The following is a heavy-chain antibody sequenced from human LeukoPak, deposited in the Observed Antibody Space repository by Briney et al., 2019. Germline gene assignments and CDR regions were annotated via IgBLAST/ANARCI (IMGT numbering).Heavy chain of an antibody. Sequence: GGSLRLSCAASGFTFSSYWMSWVRQAPGKGLEWVANIRYDGSEKYYVDSVKGRFTISRDSAKNSLYLQMNSLRAEDTAVYYCAGDHPAAGLIFDYWGQGTLVTVSS. J-gene: IGHJ4*02. CDR2: IRYDGSEK. CDR3: AGDHPAAGLIFDY. CDR1: GFTFSSYW. V-gene: IGHV3-7*03. D-gene: IGHD6-13*01.